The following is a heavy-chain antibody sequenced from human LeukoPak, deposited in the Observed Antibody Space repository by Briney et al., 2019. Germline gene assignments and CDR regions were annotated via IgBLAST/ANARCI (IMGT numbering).Heavy chain of an antibody. J-gene: IGHJ2*01. CDR1: GGSMSSSRYY. CDR3: AKLSIAGATCWYFEL. CDR2: MSYGGST. D-gene: IGHD1-26*01. V-gene: IGHV4-39*01. Sequence: SETLSLTCTVPGGSMSSSRYYWGWIRQPPGKGLEWIGSMSYGGSTNYNLSLRSRVDIFEDTSKNQFSLTVNSVTAADTAIYYCAKLSIAGATCWYFELWGRGTLVTVSS.